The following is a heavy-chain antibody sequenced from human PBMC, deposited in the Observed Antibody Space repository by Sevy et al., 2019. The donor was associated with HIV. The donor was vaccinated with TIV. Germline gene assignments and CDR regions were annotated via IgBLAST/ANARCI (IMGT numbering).Heavy chain of an antibody. CDR3: AKVDGYTYGPPL. J-gene: IGHJ3*01. Sequence: GGSLRLSCAASGFTFSSYAMSWVRQAPGKGLEWVSSISGGGTSTYYADSVKGRFTISRDNSKNTLYLQMNSLKAEDTAVYYCAKVDGYTYGPPLWGQRTMVTASS. V-gene: IGHV3-23*01. CDR1: GFTFSSYA. CDR2: ISGGGTST. D-gene: IGHD5-18*01.